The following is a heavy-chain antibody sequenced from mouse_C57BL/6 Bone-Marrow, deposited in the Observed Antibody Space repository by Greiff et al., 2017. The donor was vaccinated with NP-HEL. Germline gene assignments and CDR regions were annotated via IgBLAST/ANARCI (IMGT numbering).Heavy chain of an antibody. J-gene: IGHJ2*01. D-gene: IGHD2-3*01. CDR2: INPNNGGT. V-gene: IGHV1-26*01. CDR3: ARANDGYYSYYFDY. Sequence: VQLQQSGPELVKPGASVKISCKASGYTFTDYYMNWVKQSHGKSLEWIGDINPNNGGTSYNQKFKGKATLTVDKSSSTAYMELRSLTSEDSAVYYCARANDGYYSYYFDYWGQGTTLTVSS. CDR1: GYTFTDYY.